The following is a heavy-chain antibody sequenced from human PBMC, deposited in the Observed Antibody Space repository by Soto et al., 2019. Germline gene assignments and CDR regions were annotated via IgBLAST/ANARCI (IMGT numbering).Heavy chain of an antibody. D-gene: IGHD6-19*01. J-gene: IGHJ4*02. CDR3: ARYFRGSGRYFFEQ. Sequence: VVSLRLSCISSEFTFISSFICLFLQAPGKGLEWVANINQDGSGTYYVDSVKGRFTISRDNAKNSLYLQMNSLRAEDTAVYYCARYFRGSGRYFFEQWGQGNMVNVSS. V-gene: IGHV3-7*03. CDR1: EFTFISSF. CDR2: INQDGSGT.